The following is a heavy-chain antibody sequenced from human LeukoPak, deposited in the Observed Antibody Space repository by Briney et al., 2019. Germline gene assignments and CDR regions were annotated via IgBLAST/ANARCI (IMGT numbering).Heavy chain of an antibody. Sequence: GGSLRLSCSVSGFTSSSYTMHWVRQAPGKGLEYVSSININGGRTYYADSVKGRFTISRDNSKNTLYLQMSSLRAEDTAVYYCVKDKWIDHWGQGTLVTVSS. CDR1: GFTSSSYT. V-gene: IGHV3-64D*09. J-gene: IGHJ4*02. CDR2: ININGGRT. D-gene: IGHD2-8*01. CDR3: VKDKWIDH.